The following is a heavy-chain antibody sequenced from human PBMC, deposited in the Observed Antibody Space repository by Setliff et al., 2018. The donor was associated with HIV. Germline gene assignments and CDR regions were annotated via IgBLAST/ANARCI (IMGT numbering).Heavy chain of an antibody. V-gene: IGHV4-59*11. CDR1: GATISRHF. J-gene: IGHJ1*01. CDR3: ARRQWGTSGYYEFFQQ. CDR2: IYDSGVT. D-gene: IGHD3-3*01. Sequence: KPSETLSLTCTVSGATISRHFWSWIRQSPGKGLEWIGTIYDSGVTKYNPSLKTRVRVSVDTSKSHLSLRLTSVTPADTAVYYCARRQWGTSGYYEFFQQWGQGSLVTVSS.